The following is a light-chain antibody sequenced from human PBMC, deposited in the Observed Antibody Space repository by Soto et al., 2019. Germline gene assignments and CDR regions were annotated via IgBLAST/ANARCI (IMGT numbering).Light chain of an antibody. V-gene: IGKV1-39*01. CDR2: AAS. CDR1: QSINSY. Sequence: DIQMTQSPSSLSASVGDRVTITCRASQSINSYLSWYQQKPGKAPSLLIYAASNLQGGVPSRFSGSGSGAAFTLTITSLQPEDFATYYCQESYTSLRTFGQGTNLEI. J-gene: IGKJ2*01. CDR3: QESYTSLRT.